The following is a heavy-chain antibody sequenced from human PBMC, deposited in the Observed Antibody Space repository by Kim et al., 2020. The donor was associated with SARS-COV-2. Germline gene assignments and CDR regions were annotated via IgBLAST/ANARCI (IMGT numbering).Heavy chain of an antibody. D-gene: IGHD3-10*01. CDR3: ASLYGSGSYSDYYGMDV. Sequence: SETLSLTCTVSGGSISSGGYYWSWIRQHPGKGLEWIGYIYYSGSTYYNPSLKSRVTISVDTSKNQFSLKLSSVTAADTAVYYCASLYGSGSYSDYYGMDVWGQGTTVTVSS. J-gene: IGHJ6*02. V-gene: IGHV4-31*03. CDR1: GGSISSGGYY. CDR2: IYYSGST.